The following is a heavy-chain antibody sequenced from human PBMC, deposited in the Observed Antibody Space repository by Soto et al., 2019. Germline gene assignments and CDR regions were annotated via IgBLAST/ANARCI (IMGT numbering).Heavy chain of an antibody. V-gene: IGHV1-18*01. CDR1: GYSFTNHG. Sequence: GPGVKKPGASVKVSCKTSGYSFTNHGISWVRQAPGQGLEWMGWITTFNGNTNYAHKYQGRLTITADSSTSTVYMELRSLVSDASAVYYCVRDRVAYFEPPASDQCGQGTLVTVSS. J-gene: IGHJ5*02. CDR3: VRDRVAYFEPPASDQ. D-gene: IGHD3-9*01. CDR2: ITTFNGNT.